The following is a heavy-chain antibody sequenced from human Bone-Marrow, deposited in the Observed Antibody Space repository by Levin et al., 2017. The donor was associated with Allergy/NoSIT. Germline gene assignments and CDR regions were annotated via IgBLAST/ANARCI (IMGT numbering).Heavy chain of an antibody. D-gene: IGHD3-3*01. Sequence: GESLKISCAASGFTFSNYAMHWVRQAPGKGLEWVAVISYDGSNKYYADSVKGRFTISRDNSKNTLYLQMNSLRAEDTAVYYCARSTIFGVVIGWFDPWGQGTLVTVSS. CDR3: ARSTIFGVVIGWFDP. CDR1: GFTFSNYA. V-gene: IGHV3-30-3*01. J-gene: IGHJ5*02. CDR2: ISYDGSNK.